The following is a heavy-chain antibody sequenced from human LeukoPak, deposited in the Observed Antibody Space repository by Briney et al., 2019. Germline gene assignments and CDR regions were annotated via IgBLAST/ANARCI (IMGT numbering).Heavy chain of an antibody. V-gene: IGHV3-30*02. Sequence: GGSLRLSCAASGFTFSSYGMHWVRQAPGKGLEWVAFIRYDGSNKYYADSVKGQFTISRDNSKNTLYLQMNSLRAEDTAVYYCAKIRPQVLISAAIGFDYGGQGTLVTVSS. J-gene: IGHJ4*02. CDR2: IRYDGSNK. CDR3: AKIRPQVLISAAIGFDY. CDR1: GFTFSSYG. D-gene: IGHD2-2*01.